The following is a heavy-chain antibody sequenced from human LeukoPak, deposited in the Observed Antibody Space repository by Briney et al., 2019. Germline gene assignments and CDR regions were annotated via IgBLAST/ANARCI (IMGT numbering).Heavy chain of an antibody. D-gene: IGHD3-3*01. Sequence: SETLSLTCTVSGGSISSYYWSWIRQPPGKGLEWIGYIYYSGSTNYNPSLKSRVTISVDTSKNQFSLKLSSVTAADTAVYYCARAEGRITIFGVVTPPAFDIWGQGTMVTVSS. J-gene: IGHJ3*02. CDR3: ARAEGRITIFGVVTPPAFDI. CDR2: IYYSGST. V-gene: IGHV4-59*12. CDR1: GGSISSYY.